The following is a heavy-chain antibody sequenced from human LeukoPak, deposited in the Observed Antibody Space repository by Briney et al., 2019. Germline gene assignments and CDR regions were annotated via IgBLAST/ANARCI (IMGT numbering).Heavy chain of an antibody. D-gene: IGHD1-26*01. J-gene: IGHJ4*02. CDR3: AKALLGAWELHPGDY. Sequence: PGRSLRLSCAASRFTFSGYGMHWVRQAPGKGLEWVAVIWYDGSNKYYADSVKGRFTISRDNSKNTLYLQMNSLRAEDTAVYYCAKALLGAWELHPGDYWGQGTLVTVSS. CDR2: IWYDGSNK. V-gene: IGHV3-33*06. CDR1: RFTFSGYG.